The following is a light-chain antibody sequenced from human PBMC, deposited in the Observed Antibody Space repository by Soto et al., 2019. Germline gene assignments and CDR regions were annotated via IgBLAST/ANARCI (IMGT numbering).Light chain of an antibody. J-gene: IGLJ2*01. Sequence: QSVLTQPPSVSGTPGHKVSLSCSGSTSNLGVNTVNWYQQLPGTAPKLLIYTNNQRPSGVPDRFSVSKSGTSASLAISWLLSEDEADFYCAAWDDSLNAVVFGRGIKLTVL. V-gene: IGLV1-44*01. CDR3: AAWDDSLNAVV. CDR2: TNN. CDR1: TSNLGVNT.